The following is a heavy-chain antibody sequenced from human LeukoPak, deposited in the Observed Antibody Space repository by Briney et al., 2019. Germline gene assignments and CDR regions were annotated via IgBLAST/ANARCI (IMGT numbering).Heavy chain of an antibody. CDR1: GGSISGYY. D-gene: IGHD6-13*01. V-gene: IGHV4-4*07. J-gene: IGHJ5*02. CDR2: IYTSEFT. Sequence: PSETLSLPCTVSGGSISGYYWSWIRQPAGKGLELIGRIYTSEFTNYNPSLKSRVIMSVDTSKNQFSLKLNSVTAADTAVYYCARALSRSSSWEFDPWGQGILVTVSS. CDR3: ARALSRSSSWEFDP.